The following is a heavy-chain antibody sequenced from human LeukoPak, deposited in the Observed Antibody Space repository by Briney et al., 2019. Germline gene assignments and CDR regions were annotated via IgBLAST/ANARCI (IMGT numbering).Heavy chain of an antibody. CDR1: GGSISTNSYY. Sequence: SETLSLTCTVSGGSISTNSYYWGWIRQPPGKGLEWIGSIYYSGRTYYNPSLKSRVTISVDTSKNQFSPKLSSVTAADTAVYYCARGMSYYYGSGSYYYWGQGTLVTVSS. V-gene: IGHV4-39*07. CDR2: IYYSGRT. CDR3: ARGMSYYYGSGSYYY. J-gene: IGHJ4*02. D-gene: IGHD3-10*01.